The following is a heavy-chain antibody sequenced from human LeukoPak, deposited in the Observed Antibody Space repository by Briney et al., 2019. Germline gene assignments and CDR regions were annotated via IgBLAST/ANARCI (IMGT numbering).Heavy chain of an antibody. Sequence: GGSLRLSCAASGFTFSSYGMHRVRQAPGKGLEWVAVISYDGSNKYYADSVKGRFTISRDNSKNTLYLQMNSLRAEDTAVYYCARDSGWLCDYWGQGTLVTVSS. CDR1: GFTFSSYG. CDR2: ISYDGSNK. CDR3: ARDSGWLCDY. J-gene: IGHJ4*02. D-gene: IGHD6-19*01. V-gene: IGHV3-30*03.